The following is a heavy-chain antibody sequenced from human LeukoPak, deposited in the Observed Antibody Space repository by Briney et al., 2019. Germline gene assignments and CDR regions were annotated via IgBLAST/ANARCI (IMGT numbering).Heavy chain of an antibody. CDR3: ARVSPYWFDP. J-gene: IGHJ5*02. V-gene: IGHV1-8*01. CDR2: MNPNSGNT. Sequence: ASVKVSCKASGYTFTDFGISWVRQATGQGLEWMGWMNPNSGNTGYAQKFQGRVTMTRNTSISTAYMELSSLRSEDTAVYYCARVSPYWFDPWGQGTLVTVSS. CDR1: GYTFTDFG.